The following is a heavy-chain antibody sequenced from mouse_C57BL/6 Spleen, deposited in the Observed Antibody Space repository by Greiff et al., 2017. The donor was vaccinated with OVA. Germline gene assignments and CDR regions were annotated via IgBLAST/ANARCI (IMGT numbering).Heavy chain of an antibody. CDR3: ARGWLRRGNWFAY. CDR1: GYTFTSYW. CDR2: IYPGSGST. J-gene: IGHJ3*01. Sequence: VQLQQPGAELVKPGASVKMSCKASGYTFTSYWITWVKQRPGQGLEWIGDIYPGSGSTNYNEKFKSKATLTVDTSSSTAYMQLSRLTSEDSAVYYCARGWLRRGNWFAYWGQGTLVTVSA. D-gene: IGHD2-2*01. V-gene: IGHV1-55*01.